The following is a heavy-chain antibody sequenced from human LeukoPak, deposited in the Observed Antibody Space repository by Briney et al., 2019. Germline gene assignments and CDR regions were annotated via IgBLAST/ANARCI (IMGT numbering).Heavy chain of an antibody. CDR3: ARGYCSGGSCYSYYYYNYMDV. Sequence: SETLSLTCTVSGDSISSSSDHWGWIPQPPGKGLEWIGSIQYSGSTNYNPSLESRVTISVDTSKNQFSLKLSSVTAADTAVYYCARGYCSGGSCYSYYYYNYMDVRGKGTTVTVSS. D-gene: IGHD2-15*01. V-gene: IGHV4-39*07. CDR1: GDSISSSSDH. CDR2: IQYSGST. J-gene: IGHJ6*03.